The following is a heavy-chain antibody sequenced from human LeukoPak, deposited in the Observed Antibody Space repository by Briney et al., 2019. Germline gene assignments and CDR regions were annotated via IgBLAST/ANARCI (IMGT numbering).Heavy chain of an antibody. J-gene: IGHJ5*02. Sequence: SGGSLRLSCAASGFSFSTYAMTWVRQAPGRGLEWVSTITGSGGSTYYADSVKGRFTISRDNSKNTLYVQMNSLRAEATAVYYCAKGVGVYTNWFDPWGQGTLVTVSS. CDR1: GFSFSTYA. CDR2: ITGSGGST. D-gene: IGHD3-10*01. CDR3: AKGVGVYTNWFDP. V-gene: IGHV3-23*01.